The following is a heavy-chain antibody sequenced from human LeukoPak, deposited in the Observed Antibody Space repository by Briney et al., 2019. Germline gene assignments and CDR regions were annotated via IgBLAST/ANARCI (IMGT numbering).Heavy chain of an antibody. CDR2: IYYSGST. CDR1: GGSISSSSYY. D-gene: IGHD4/OR15-4a*01. Sequence: SETLSLTCTVSGGSISSSSYYWGWIRQPPGKGLEWIGSIYYSGSTYYNPSLKSRVTISVDTSKKQFSLNLNSVTAADTAVYYCARAPYGDNGYTAEVADYWGQGTLVTVSS. V-gene: IGHV4-39*07. J-gene: IGHJ4*02. CDR3: ARAPYGDNGYTAEVADY.